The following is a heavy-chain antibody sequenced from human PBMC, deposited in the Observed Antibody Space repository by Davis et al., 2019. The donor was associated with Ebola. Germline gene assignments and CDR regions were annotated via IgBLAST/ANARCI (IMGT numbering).Heavy chain of an antibody. D-gene: IGHD6-19*01. CDR2: ISYDGSNK. CDR3: ANVIAVAGNYYYYGMDV. Sequence: GESLKISCAASGITFSSYGMHWVRQAPGKGLEWVAVISYDGSNKYYADSVKGRFTISRDNSKNTLYLQMNSLRAEDTAVYYCANVIAVAGNYYYYGMDVWGQGTTVTVSS. CDR1: GITFSSYG. V-gene: IGHV3-30*18. J-gene: IGHJ6*02.